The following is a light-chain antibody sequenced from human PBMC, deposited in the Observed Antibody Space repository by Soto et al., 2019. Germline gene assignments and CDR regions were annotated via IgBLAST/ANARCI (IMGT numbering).Light chain of an antibody. CDR2: GAS. CDR3: QQYGRSPLMYT. J-gene: IGKJ2*01. CDR1: QSVSSSY. V-gene: IGKV3-20*01. Sequence: EIVLTQSPGTLSLSPGERATLSCRASQSVSSSYLAWYQQKPGQAPRLLIYGASSRATGIPDRFSGSGSGTDFTLTISRLELEDFAVYDCQQYGRSPLMYTFGQGTKLEIK.